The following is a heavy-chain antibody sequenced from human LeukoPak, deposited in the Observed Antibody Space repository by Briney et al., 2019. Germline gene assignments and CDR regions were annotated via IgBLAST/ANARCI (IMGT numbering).Heavy chain of an antibody. J-gene: IGHJ4*02. CDR2: ITPIFGTA. CDR1: GGTFISYA. CDR3: ARVEGPEYYFDY. V-gene: IGHV1-69*13. Sequence: GASVKVSCKASGGTFISYAISWVRQAPGQGLEWMGGITPIFGTANYAQKFQGRVTITADESTSTAYMELSSLRSEDTAVYYCARVEGPEYYFDYWGQGTLVTVSS.